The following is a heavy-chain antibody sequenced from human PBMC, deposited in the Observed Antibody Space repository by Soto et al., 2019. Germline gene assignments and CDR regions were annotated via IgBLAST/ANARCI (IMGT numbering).Heavy chain of an antibody. D-gene: IGHD1-1*01. CDR3: ARDLWAWKFDY. CDR2: ISYDGSNQ. V-gene: IGHV3-30-3*01. Sequence: QVQVVESGGGVVQPGRSLRLSCAASGFTFSSHAMHWVRQAPGKGLEWVAFISYDGSNQHYADSVKGRFTISRDNSENTLYLQMNSLRCEDTAMYYCARDLWAWKFDYWGQGTLVTVSS. CDR1: GFTFSSHA. J-gene: IGHJ4*02.